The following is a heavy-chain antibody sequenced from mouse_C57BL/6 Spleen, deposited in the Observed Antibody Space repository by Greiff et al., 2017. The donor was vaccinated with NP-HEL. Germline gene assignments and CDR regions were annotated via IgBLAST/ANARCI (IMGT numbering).Heavy chain of an antibody. CDR1: GYTFTDYN. V-gene: IGHV1-18*01. D-gene: IGHD4-1*01. J-gene: IGHJ4*01. CDR3: ARHANWDDYYAMDY. Sequence: EVKLMESGPELVKPGASVKIPCKASGYTFTDYNMDWVKQSHGKSLEWIGDINPNNGGTIYNQKFKGKATLTVDKSSSTAYMELRSLTSEDTAVYYCARHANWDDYYAMDYWGQGTSVTVSS. CDR2: INPNNGGT.